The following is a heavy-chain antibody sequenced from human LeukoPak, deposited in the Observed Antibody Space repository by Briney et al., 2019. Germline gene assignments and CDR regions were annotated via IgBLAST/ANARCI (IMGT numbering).Heavy chain of an antibody. CDR2: ISAYNGNT. V-gene: IGHV1-18*04. D-gene: IGHD6-13*01. Sequence: GASVKVSCKASGYTFTSYGISWVRQAPGQGLEWMGWISAYNGNTNYAQKLQGRVTMTTDTSTSTAYMELRSLRSDDTAVYYRARAPRYSSSWYYWFDPWGQGTLVTVSS. CDR3: ARAPRYSSSWYYWFDP. J-gene: IGHJ5*02. CDR1: GYTFTSYG.